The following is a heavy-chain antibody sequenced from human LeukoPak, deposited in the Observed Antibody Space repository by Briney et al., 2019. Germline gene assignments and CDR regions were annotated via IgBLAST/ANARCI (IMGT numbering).Heavy chain of an antibody. J-gene: IGHJ3*01. V-gene: IGHV1-2*02. CDR1: GYSFIGYY. CDR2: INPNSGGT. CDR3: ARRTPRCGGTCYDAFDV. Sequence: ASVKVSCKSSGYSFIGYYMYWLRQAPGQGLEWMGWINPNSGGTSYAQKFQGRVTMTRDTSMSTAYMELSSLRSEDTAVYYCARRTPRCGGTCYDAFDVWGQGTMVTVSS. D-gene: IGHD2-21*01.